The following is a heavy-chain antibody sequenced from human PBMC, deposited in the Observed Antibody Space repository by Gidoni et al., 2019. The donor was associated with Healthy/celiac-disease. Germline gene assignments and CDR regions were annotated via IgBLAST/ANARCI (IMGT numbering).Heavy chain of an antibody. Sequence: VQLVQSGAGVKKHGSSVKVSCQASGGTFSSYAISWVRQAPGQGLEWMGGIIPIFGTANYAQKFQGRVTITADESTSTAYMELSSLRSEDTAVYYCARVGYYGSGSGAFDIWGQGTMVTVSS. J-gene: IGHJ3*02. V-gene: IGHV1-69*01. CDR3: ARVGYYGSGSGAFDI. CDR1: GGTFSSYA. CDR2: IIPIFGTA. D-gene: IGHD3-10*01.